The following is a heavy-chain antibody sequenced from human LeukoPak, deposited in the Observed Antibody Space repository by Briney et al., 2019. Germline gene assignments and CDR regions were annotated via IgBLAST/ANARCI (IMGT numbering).Heavy chain of an antibody. J-gene: IGHJ4*02. Sequence: GGSLRLSCVVSGFIFRDYGLSWVRQAPGKGLEWVSGINWNGGSTGYADSVKGRFTISRDNAKNSLYLQMNSLRAEDTALYYCARDYYDSSGYYPFDYWGQGTLVTVSS. CDR2: INWNGGST. CDR1: GFIFRDYG. V-gene: IGHV3-20*04. D-gene: IGHD3-22*01. CDR3: ARDYYDSSGYYPFDY.